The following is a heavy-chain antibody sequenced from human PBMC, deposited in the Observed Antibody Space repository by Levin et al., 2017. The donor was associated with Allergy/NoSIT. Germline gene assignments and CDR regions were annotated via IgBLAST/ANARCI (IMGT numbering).Heavy chain of an antibody. J-gene: IGHJ4*02. CDR2: ISTSGVTI. CDR1: GFSFGLYE. D-gene: IGHD6-6*01. CDR3: ARRQHSSSTKLWIDS. Sequence: LSLTCAASGFSFGLYEMNWVRQAPGKGLEWIAYISTSGVTIYYADSVEGRFTIPRDNAGKSLYLQMNSLRVEDTAIYYCARRQHSSSTKLWIDSWGQGTLVTVSS. V-gene: IGHV3-48*03.